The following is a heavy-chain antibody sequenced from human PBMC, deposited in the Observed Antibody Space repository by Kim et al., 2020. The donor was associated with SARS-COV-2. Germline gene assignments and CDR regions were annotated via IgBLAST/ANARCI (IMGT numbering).Heavy chain of an antibody. V-gene: IGHV4-59*08. J-gene: IGHJ4*02. Sequence: SETLSLTCTVSGGSISSYYWSWIRQPPGKGLEWIGYIYYSGSTNYNPSLKSRVTISVDTSKNQFSLKLSSVTAADTAVYYCARHDSRGGGYFDYWGQGTLVTVSS. CDR1: GGSISSYY. CDR3: ARHDSRGGGYFDY. D-gene: IGHD3-16*01. CDR2: IYYSGST.